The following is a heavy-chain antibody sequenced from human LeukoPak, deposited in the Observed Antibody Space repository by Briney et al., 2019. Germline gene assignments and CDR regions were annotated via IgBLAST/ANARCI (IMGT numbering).Heavy chain of an antibody. CDR3: ARARIESRESYYMDV. V-gene: IGHV4-31*03. CDR1: GGSISSGGYY. D-gene: IGHD5-12*01. J-gene: IGHJ6*03. Sequence: NPSQTLSLTCTVSGGSISSGGYYWSWIRQHPGKGLEWIGYIYYSGSTYYNPSLKSRVTISVDTSKNQFSLKLSSVTAADTAVYYCARARIESRESYYMDVWGKGTTVTVSS. CDR2: IYYSGST.